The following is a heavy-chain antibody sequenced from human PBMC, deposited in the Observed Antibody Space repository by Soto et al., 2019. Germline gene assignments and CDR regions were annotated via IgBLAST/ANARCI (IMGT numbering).Heavy chain of an antibody. CDR1: GFTFSIYS. Sequence: GGSLRLSCAASGFTFSIYSMNWVRQAPGKGLEWVSSLSSENTFITYADSVKGRFTISRDNAKNSLYLQMNSLRAEDTAMYYCTRGDASSSGRYYGMDVWGQGTTVTVSS. V-gene: IGHV3-21*01. D-gene: IGHD6-6*01. CDR3: TRGDASSSGRYYGMDV. J-gene: IGHJ6*02. CDR2: LSSENTFI.